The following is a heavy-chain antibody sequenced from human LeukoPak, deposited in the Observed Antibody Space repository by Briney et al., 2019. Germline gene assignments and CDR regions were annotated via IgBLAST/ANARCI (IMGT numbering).Heavy chain of an antibody. Sequence: GSGPTLVNPTQTLTLTCTFSGFSLSTSRVGVGWIRQPPGKALEWLALIYWSDNKRYNPSLKSRLTITKDTSKNQVVLTMTNMDPVDTATYYCAHGAYYDFWSGYPPLDYWGQGTLVTASS. CDR3: AHGAYYDFWSGYPPLDY. V-gene: IGHV2-5*01. CDR1: GFSLSTSRVG. J-gene: IGHJ4*02. CDR2: IYWSDNK. D-gene: IGHD3-3*01.